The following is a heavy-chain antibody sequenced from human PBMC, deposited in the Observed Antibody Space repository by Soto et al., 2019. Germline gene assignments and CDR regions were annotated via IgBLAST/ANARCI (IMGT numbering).Heavy chain of an antibody. D-gene: IGHD2-21*01. CDR2: VSGRGGSA. J-gene: IGHJ2*01. V-gene: IGHV3-23*01. Sequence: EVQLLESGGGLVQRGGSLRLSCAASGFIFNNYAMTWVRQAPGKGLEWVARVSGRGGSAYYADSVKGRLTISRDTSNNTLYLQITNVRGEDTAGYYCVRRAGGAVVWYYDLWGRCTLVSVFS. CDR1: GFIFNNYA. CDR3: VRRAGGAVVWYYDL.